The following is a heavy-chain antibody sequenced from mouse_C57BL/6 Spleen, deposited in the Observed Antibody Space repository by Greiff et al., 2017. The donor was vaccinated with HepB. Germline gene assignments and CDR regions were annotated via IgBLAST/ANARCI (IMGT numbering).Heavy chain of an antibody. J-gene: IGHJ1*03. V-gene: IGHV5-9-1*02. CDR2: ISSGGDYI. Sequence: EVMLVESGEGLVKPGGSLKLSCAASGFTFSSYAMSWVRQTPEKRLEWVAYISSGGDYIYYADTVKGRFTISRDNARNTLYLQMSSLKSEDTAMYYCTRDKDYDVEGYFDVWGTGTTVTVSS. D-gene: IGHD2-3*01. CDR3: TRDKDYDVEGYFDV. CDR1: GFTFSSYA.